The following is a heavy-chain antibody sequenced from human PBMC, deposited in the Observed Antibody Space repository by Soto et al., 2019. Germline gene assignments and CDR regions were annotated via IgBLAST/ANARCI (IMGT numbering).Heavy chain of an antibody. V-gene: IGHV4-59*13. J-gene: IGHJ4*02. Sequence: QVQLQESGPGLVKPSETLSLTCTVSGGSISSYYWSWIRQPPGKGLEWIGNIFHSGSTNYNPSLKSRVTISLDTSKNQFSLKVTSVTAADTAVYYCARGREYSFGSDYWGQGTLVTVSS. CDR1: GGSISSYY. D-gene: IGHD5-12*01. CDR2: IFHSGST. CDR3: ARGREYSFGSDY.